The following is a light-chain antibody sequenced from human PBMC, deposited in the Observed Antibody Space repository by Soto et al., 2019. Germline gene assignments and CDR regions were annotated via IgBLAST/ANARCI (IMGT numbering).Light chain of an antibody. Sequence: DIQMAQSRSTLYASVGARITITCRASQSISSWLAWYQQKPGKAPKLLIYDASSLESGVPSRFSGSGSGTEFTLTISSLQPDDFATYYCQQYRTFGQGTKVDIK. CDR2: DAS. J-gene: IGKJ1*01. CDR3: QQYRT. V-gene: IGKV1-5*01. CDR1: QSISSW.